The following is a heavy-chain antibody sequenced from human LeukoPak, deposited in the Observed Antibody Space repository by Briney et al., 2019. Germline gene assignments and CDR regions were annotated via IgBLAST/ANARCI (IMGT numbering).Heavy chain of an antibody. D-gene: IGHD1-1*01. J-gene: IGHJ4*02. CDR2: ITGTGGGGNKT. V-gene: IGHV3-23*01. CDR3: ATTVTLDF. Sequence: GGSLRLSCAASGFAFRTYAMSWVRQAPGKGLEWASVITGTGGGGNKTYYADSVRGRFSISRDDSKNILFLQMHNLRADDTAVYFCATTVTLDFWGQGTLVLVSS. CDR1: GFAFRTYA.